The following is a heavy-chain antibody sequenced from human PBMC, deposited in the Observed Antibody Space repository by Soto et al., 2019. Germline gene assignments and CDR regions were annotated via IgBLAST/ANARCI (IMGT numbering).Heavy chain of an antibody. J-gene: IGHJ4*02. Sequence: PSETLSLTCTVSGGSINSGDYYWSWIRQPPGKGLEWIGNIHYSGSTYYNPSLQSRVTISVDTSKNQFSLKLSSVTAADTAVYYWARVDSSRWDWILDYWGQGPLVTASS. CDR1: GGSINSGDYY. D-gene: IGHD6-13*01. CDR2: IHYSGST. CDR3: ARVDSSRWDWILDY. V-gene: IGHV4-30-4*01.